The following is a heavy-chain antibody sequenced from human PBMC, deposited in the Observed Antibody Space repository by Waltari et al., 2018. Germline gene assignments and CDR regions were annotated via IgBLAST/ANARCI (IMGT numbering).Heavy chain of an antibody. Sequence: QVQLVQSGAEVKKPGASVKVSCKASGYTFTSYDVNWVRQATGQGLEWMGWMNPNSGKTGYAQKFQGRVTMTRNTSISTAYMELSSLRSEDTAVYYCARAPRFLEWLLRDWGMDVWGQGTTVTVSS. CDR3: ARAPRFLEWLLRDWGMDV. V-gene: IGHV1-8*01. D-gene: IGHD3-3*01. CDR1: GYTFTSYD. CDR2: MNPNSGKT. J-gene: IGHJ6*02.